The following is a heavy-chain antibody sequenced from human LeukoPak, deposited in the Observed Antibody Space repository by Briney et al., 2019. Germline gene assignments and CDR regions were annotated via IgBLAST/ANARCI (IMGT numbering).Heavy chain of an antibody. CDR3: AREYYDILTGYYPNYYMDV. CDR2: MNPNSGNT. D-gene: IGHD3-9*01. CDR1: GYTFTSYD. V-gene: IGHV1-8*03. Sequence: ASVKVSCKASGYTFTSYDINWVRQATGQGLEWMGWMNPNSGNTGYAQKFQGRVTITRNTSISTAYMELSSLRSEDTAVYYCAREYYDILTGYYPNYYMDVWGKGTTVTVSS. J-gene: IGHJ6*03.